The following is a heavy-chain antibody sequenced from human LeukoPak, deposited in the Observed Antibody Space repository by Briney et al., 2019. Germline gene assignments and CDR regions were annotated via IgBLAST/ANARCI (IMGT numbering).Heavy chain of an antibody. Sequence: GGSLRLSGATSGFTFSSYAMSWVRQAPGKGLEWVSVISGSGGSTYYADSVKGRFTISRDNSKNTLYLQMNSLRAEDTAVYYCAKGGYCSSTNCYMSMFDPWGQGTLVTVSS. CDR1: GFTFSSYA. CDR3: AKGGYCSSTNCYMSMFDP. CDR2: ISGSGGST. D-gene: IGHD2-2*02. J-gene: IGHJ5*02. V-gene: IGHV3-23*01.